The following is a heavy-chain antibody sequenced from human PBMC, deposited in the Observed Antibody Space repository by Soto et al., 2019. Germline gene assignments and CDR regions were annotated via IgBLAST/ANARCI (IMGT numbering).Heavy chain of an antibody. J-gene: IGHJ3*02. D-gene: IGHD3-16*02. CDR2: IYSGGSS. Sequence: EVQLVASGGGLIQPGGSLRLSCAASGFTVSSNYMSWVRQTPGKGLEWVSIIYSGGSSYYADSVKGRFTISRDNSKNTLYLQMNSLRAEDTAVYYCASCSMITFGGVIVDDAFDMWGQGTMVSVSS. V-gene: IGHV3-53*01. CDR1: GFTVSSNY. CDR3: ASCSMITFGGVIVDDAFDM.